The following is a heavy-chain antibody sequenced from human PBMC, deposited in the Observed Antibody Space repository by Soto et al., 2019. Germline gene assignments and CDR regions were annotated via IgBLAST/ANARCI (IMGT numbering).Heavy chain of an antibody. J-gene: IGHJ6*02. V-gene: IGHV1-18*01. Sequence: QVQLVQSGAEVKKPGASVKVSCKASGYTFTSYGISWVRQAPGQGLEWMGWISVYNGHTNSVKKFQGRVTMPTDTPTSTGCMELRGLRSADTAVYYCAREDTAMAKFDNHAYGMDVWGQGTTVSVSS. CDR3: AREDTAMAKFDNHAYGMDV. CDR1: GYTFTSYG. D-gene: IGHD5-18*01. CDR2: ISVYNGHT.